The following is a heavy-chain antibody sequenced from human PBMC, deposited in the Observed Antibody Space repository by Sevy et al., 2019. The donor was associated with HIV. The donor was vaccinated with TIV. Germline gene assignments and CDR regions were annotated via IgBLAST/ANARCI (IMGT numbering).Heavy chain of an antibody. D-gene: IGHD3-22*01. Sequence: GSVKVSCKVSGYTLTALSMHWVRQAPGKGLEWMGTFDPEDGETRFAQKFQGRVTMTEDTSTDTAYMELSSLRSEDTAVYFCATTKDYYDSSGYPFDHWGQGALVTVSS. V-gene: IGHV1-24*01. J-gene: IGHJ4*02. CDR1: GYTLTALS. CDR3: ATTKDYYDSSGYPFDH. CDR2: FDPEDGET.